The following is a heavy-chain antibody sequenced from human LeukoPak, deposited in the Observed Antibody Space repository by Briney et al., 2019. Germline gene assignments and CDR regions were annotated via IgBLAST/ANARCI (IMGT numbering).Heavy chain of an antibody. D-gene: IGHD3-10*01. CDR2: INPNSGGT. J-gene: IGHJ6*03. V-gene: IGHV1-2*02. Sequence: ASVKVSCKASGYTFTGYYMHWVRQAPGQGLEWMGWINPNSGGTNYAQNFQGRVTMTRDTSINTAYMELSRLRSDDTAVYYCARDLMVRGPMDVWGKGTTVTVSS. CDR3: ARDLMVRGPMDV. CDR1: GYTFTGYY.